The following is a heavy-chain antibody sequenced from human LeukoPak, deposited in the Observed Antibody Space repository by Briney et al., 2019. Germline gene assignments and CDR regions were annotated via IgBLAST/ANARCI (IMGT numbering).Heavy chain of an antibody. J-gene: IGHJ4*02. CDR1: GYTFTSYD. D-gene: IGHD3-10*01. Sequence: ASVKVSCKASGYTFTSYDINWVRQATGQGLEWMGWMNPNSGNTGYAQKFQGRVTITRNNSISTVYMELSGPRSEDTAVYYCARGLRSYYGSGSYGPFDYWGQGTLVTVSS. V-gene: IGHV1-8*03. CDR3: ARGLRSYYGSGSYGPFDY. CDR2: MNPNSGNT.